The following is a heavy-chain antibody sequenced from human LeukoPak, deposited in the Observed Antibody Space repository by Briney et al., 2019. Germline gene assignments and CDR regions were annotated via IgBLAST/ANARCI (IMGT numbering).Heavy chain of an antibody. Sequence: SETLSLTCAVSGYSISSGYYWGWIRQPPGKGLEWIGSIYHSGSTYYNPSLKSRVTISLDTSKNQVSLKLSSVTAADTAVYYCARGRPYSHFRFDPWGQGTLVTVSS. J-gene: IGHJ5*02. CDR1: GYSISSGYY. CDR2: IYHSGST. V-gene: IGHV4-38-2*01. CDR3: ARGRPYSHFRFDP. D-gene: IGHD2-15*01.